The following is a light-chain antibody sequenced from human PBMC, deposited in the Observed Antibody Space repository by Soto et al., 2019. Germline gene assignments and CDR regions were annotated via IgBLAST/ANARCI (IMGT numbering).Light chain of an antibody. CDR2: GAS. CDR1: QSVTSNY. V-gene: IGKV3-20*01. J-gene: IGKJ2*01. Sequence: EIVLTQSPGTLSLSPGERATLSCRASQSVTSNYLAWYQQKPGQAPRLLIYGASSGATGLPDRFSGSGSGTDFTLTISRLKPEDFAVYYCQQYGSSPRTFGQGTKLEIK. CDR3: QQYGSSPRT.